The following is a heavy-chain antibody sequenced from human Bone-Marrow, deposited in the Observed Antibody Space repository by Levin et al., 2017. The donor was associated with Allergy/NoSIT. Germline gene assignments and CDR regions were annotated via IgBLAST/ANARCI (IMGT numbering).Heavy chain of an antibody. CDR1: GFDFHIYI. Sequence: GGSLRLSCTASGFDFHIYIMNWVRQAPGKGLEWLSSITTASNYKYYTDSVKGRFTISRDNGKKSLYLQMNSLRAEDTAVYYCARSHPLTGTTHFSFQDGMDVWGQGTTVTVSS. CDR3: ARSHPLTGTTHFSFQDGMDV. J-gene: IGHJ6*02. V-gene: IGHV3-21*01. CDR2: ITTASNYK. D-gene: IGHD1/OR15-1a*01.